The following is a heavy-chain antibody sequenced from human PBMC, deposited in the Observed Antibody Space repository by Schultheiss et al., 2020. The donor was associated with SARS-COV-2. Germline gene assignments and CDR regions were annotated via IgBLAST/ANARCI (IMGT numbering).Heavy chain of an antibody. D-gene: IGHD1-26*01. Sequence: GESLKISCAASGFTFSSYAMHWVRQAPGKGLEWVAVISYDGSNKYYADSVKGRFTISRDNSKNTLYLQMNSLRAEDTAVYYCATRVGDTTLDHWGQGTLVTVSS. J-gene: IGHJ4*02. CDR1: GFTFSSYA. V-gene: IGHV3-30*07. CDR3: ATRVGDTTLDH. CDR2: ISYDGSNK.